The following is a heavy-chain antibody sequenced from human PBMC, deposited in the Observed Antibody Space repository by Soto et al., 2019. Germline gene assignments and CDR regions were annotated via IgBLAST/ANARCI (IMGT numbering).Heavy chain of an antibody. V-gene: IGHV3-23*01. CDR2: ISGSGGST. CDR3: AKDRNYYGSGSPDY. CDR1: GFTFSSYA. Sequence: GWSLRLSCASSGFTFSSYAMSWVRQAPGKGLEWVSAISGSGGSTYYADSVKGRFTISRDNSKNTLYLQMNSLRAEDTAVYYCAKDRNYYGSGSPDYWGQGTLVTVSS. J-gene: IGHJ4*02. D-gene: IGHD3-10*01.